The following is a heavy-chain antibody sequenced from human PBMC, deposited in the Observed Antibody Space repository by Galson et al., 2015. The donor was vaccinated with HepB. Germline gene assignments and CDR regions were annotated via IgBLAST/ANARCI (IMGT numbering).Heavy chain of an antibody. J-gene: IGHJ3*02. D-gene: IGHD3-22*01. Sequence: SVKVSCKASGYTFTSYYMHWVRQAPGQGLEWMGIINPSGGNTSYAQKFQGRVTMTRDTSTSTVYMELSSLRSEDTAVYYCARVVVITGSPWNAFDIWGQGTMVTVSS. CDR3: ARVVVITGSPWNAFDI. CDR2: INPSGGNT. CDR1: GYTFTSYY. V-gene: IGHV1-46*03.